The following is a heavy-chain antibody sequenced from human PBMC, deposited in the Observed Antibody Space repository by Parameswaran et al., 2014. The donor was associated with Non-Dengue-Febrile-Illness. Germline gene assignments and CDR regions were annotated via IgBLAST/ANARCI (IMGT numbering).Heavy chain of an antibody. Sequence: WVRQAPGQGLEWMGWISAYNGNTNYAQKLQGRVTMTTDTSTSTAYMELRSLRSDDTAVYYCARGRGRGGYGDYEYWGQGTLVTVSS. CDR3: ARGRGRGGYGDYEY. CDR2: ISAYNGNT. J-gene: IGHJ4*02. D-gene: IGHD4-17*01. V-gene: IGHV1-18*01.